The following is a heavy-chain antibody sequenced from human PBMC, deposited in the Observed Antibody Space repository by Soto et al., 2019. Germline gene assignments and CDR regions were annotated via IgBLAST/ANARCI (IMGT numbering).Heavy chain of an antibody. J-gene: IGHJ5*02. V-gene: IGHV1-69*13. D-gene: IGHD3-3*01. CDR3: ATSAIFGVVIIRINWFDP. Sequence: SVKVSCKASGGTFSSYATSWVRQAPGQGLEWMGGIIPIFGTANYAQKFQGRVTITADESTSTAYMELSSLRSEDTAVYYCATSAIFGVVIIRINWFDPWGQGTLVTVSS. CDR1: GGTFSSYA. CDR2: IIPIFGTA.